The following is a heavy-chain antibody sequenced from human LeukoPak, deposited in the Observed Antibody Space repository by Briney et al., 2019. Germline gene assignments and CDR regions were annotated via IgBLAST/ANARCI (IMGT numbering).Heavy chain of an antibody. CDR1: GGSISSGGYY. CDR2: IYHSGST. Sequence: SETLSLTCTVSGGSISSGGYYWSWIRQPPGKGLEWIGYIYHSGSTYYNPSLKSRVTISVDRSKNQFSLKLSSVTAADTAVYYCARVNLGYCSSTSCQGTFDYWGQGTLVTVSS. J-gene: IGHJ4*02. D-gene: IGHD2-2*01. V-gene: IGHV4-30-2*01. CDR3: ARVNLGYCSSTSCQGTFDY.